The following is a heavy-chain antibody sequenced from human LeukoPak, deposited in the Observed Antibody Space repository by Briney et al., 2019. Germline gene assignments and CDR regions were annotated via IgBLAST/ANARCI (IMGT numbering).Heavy chain of an antibody. CDR1: GFTFCSYA. CDR3: AKGSLGSWYYFDY. CDR2: FSRSATDT. D-gene: IGHD6-13*01. V-gene: IGHV3-23*01. Sequence: GGSLRLSCAASGFTFCSYAMSWVRQAPGKGPEWVSTFSRSATDTYYADSVKGRFTIFRDNSKNTLYLQMNSLRAEDTAVYYCAKGSLGSWYYFDYWGQGTLVTVSS. J-gene: IGHJ4*02.